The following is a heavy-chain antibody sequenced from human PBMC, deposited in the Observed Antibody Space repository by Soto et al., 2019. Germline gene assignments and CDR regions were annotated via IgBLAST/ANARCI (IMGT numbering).Heavy chain of an antibody. CDR1: GFTFTRYS. Sequence: GGSLTLSCAASGFTFTRYSMNWVRQAPGKGLEWVSSISSTTNYIYYGDSMKGRFTISRDNAKNSLYLEMNSLRAEDTAVYYCAREAEDLTSNFDYWGQGTLVTVSS. CDR3: AREAEDLTSNFDY. J-gene: IGHJ4*02. V-gene: IGHV3-21*06. CDR2: ISSTTNYI.